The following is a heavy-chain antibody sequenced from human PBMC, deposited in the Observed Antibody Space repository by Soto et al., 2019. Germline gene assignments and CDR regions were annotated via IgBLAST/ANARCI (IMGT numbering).Heavy chain of an antibody. V-gene: IGHV4-31*03. J-gene: IGHJ4*02. Sequence: PSETLSLTCTVSGGSISSGNFFWNWIRHHTGRGLEWIGYIHDGGRTYYKPSLQRRVTISVDTSKNQFSLRLSSVTAADTAVYYCARGLNSGYSRPFGSWGRGPRVTVSS. CDR3: ARGLNSGYSRPFGS. D-gene: IGHD3-22*01. CDR2: IHDGGRT. CDR1: GGSISSGNFF.